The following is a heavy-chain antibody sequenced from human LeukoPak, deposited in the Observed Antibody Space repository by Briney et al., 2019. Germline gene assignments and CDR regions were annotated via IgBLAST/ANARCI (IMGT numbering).Heavy chain of an antibody. V-gene: IGHV3-30-3*01. CDR1: GFTFSNYA. J-gene: IGHJ4*02. CDR2: ISFDGSNK. D-gene: IGHD3-3*01. CDR3: ATYDSWSGYNIAY. Sequence: GGSLRLSCAASGFTFSNYAMNWVRQAPGKGLEWVATISFDGSNKYYSDVVTGRFTVSRDNAKNSLYLQMNSLKVEDSAIYYCATYDSWSGYNIAYWGQGTLVTVSS.